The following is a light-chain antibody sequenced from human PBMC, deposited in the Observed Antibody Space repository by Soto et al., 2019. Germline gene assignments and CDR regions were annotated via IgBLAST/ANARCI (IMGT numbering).Light chain of an antibody. CDR3: SSYTSSSTRV. J-gene: IGLJ1*01. CDR1: SSDVGGYNY. V-gene: IGLV2-14*01. Sequence: QSVLTQPASVSGSPGQSITISCTGTSSDVGGYNYVSWYQQHPGKAPKLMIYDVSNRPSGVSNRFSGSKSGYTASLTISGLQAEDEADYYCSSYTSSSTRVFGTGTKLTVL. CDR2: DVS.